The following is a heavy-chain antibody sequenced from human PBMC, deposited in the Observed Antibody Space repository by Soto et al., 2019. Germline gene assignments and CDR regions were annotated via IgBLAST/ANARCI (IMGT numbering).Heavy chain of an antibody. CDR1: GGSISSFY. CDR2: IYYSGST. V-gene: IGHV4-59*08. CDR3: ARYQQYFEH. J-gene: IGHJ1*01. Sequence: QVQLQESGPGLVKPSETLSLTCTVSGGSISSFYWSWIRQPPGKGLEWIGYIYYSGSTNYNPSLKSRVTMSVDTPKNQFCLKLTSVSAADTAVYYCARYQQYFEHWGQGTLVTVSS.